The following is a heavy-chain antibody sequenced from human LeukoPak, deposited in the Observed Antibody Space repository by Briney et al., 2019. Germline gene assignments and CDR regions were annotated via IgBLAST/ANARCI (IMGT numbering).Heavy chain of an antibody. CDR3: ARDRAWSTIETLQLDY. CDR2: TIPIFGTA. Sequence: SVKVSCKASGGTFSSYAISWVRQAPGQGLEWMGGTIPIFGTAHYVQKFQGRVTITADESTSTAYMELSSLKSEDTAVYYCARDRAWSTIETLQLDYWGQGTLVTVSS. CDR1: GGTFSSYA. J-gene: IGHJ4*02. V-gene: IGHV1-69*13. D-gene: IGHD5/OR15-5a*01.